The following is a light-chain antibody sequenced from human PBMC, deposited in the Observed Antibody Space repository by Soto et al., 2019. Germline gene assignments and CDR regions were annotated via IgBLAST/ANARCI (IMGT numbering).Light chain of an antibody. CDR1: QTLNNW. CDR3: QRYDVY. J-gene: IGKJ2*01. V-gene: IGKV1-5*01. CDR2: GAS. Sequence: DTQMTQSPSTLSSSVGDTVTITCRARQTLNNWLAWYQQKPEKVPKLLIYGASTLEDGVTSRFSGSRSGTEFTHTINSLQPDDFATDYCQRYDVYFGQGTKLEIK.